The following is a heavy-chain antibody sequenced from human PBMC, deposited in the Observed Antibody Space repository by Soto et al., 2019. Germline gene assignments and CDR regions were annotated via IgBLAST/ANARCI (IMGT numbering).Heavy chain of an antibody. CDR2: IVVGSGNT. J-gene: IGHJ4*02. CDR3: AADRGYSSSSGDY. CDR1: GFTFTSSA. D-gene: IGHD6-6*01. Sequence: SVKVSCKASGFTFTSSAVQWVRQARGQRLEWIGWIVVGSGNTNYAQKFQERVTITRDMSTSTAYMELSSLRSEDTAVYYCAADRGYSSSSGDYWGQGTLVTVS. V-gene: IGHV1-58*01.